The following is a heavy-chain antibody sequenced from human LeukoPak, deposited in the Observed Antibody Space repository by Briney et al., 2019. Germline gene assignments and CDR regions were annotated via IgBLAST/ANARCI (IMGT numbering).Heavy chain of an antibody. J-gene: IGHJ5*02. CDR1: GGSISSSSYY. V-gene: IGHV4-39*01. CDR2: IYYSGST. Sequence: PSETLSLTCTVSGGSISSSSYYWGWIRQPPGKGLEWIGSIYYSGSTYYNPSLKSRVTISVDTSKNQFSLKLSSVTAADTAVYSCPPGGRRGFAPWGQGPLAPVSS. D-gene: IGHD1-26*01. CDR3: PPGGRRGFAP.